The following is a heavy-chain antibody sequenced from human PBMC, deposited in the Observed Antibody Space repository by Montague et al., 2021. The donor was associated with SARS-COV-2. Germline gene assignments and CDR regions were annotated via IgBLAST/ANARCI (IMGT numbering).Heavy chain of an antibody. Sequence: SETLSLTCGVYGGSFGDDHWSWIRQPPGKGLKWIGDIKQSGSTNYNPSLKSRVTISVDTSKNQFSLKLTSVTAADTAVYFCARGHLSVSMIVVVFTSASYYFDYWGQGAQVTVSS. CDR1: GGSFGDDH. CDR2: IKQSGST. D-gene: IGHD3-22*01. J-gene: IGHJ4*02. V-gene: IGHV4-34*01. CDR3: ARGHLSVSMIVVVFTSASYYFDY.